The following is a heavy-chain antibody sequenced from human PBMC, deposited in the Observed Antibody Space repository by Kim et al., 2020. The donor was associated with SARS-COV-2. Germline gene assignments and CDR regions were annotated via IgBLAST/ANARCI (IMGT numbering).Heavy chain of an antibody. D-gene: IGHD3-3*01. CDR3: ARGGDYDFWSGYVYYYYGMDV. V-gene: IGHV4-34*01. CDR1: GGSFSGYY. CDR2: INHSGST. J-gene: IGHJ6*02. Sequence: SETLSLTCAVYGGSFSGYYWSWIRQPPGKGLEWIGEINHSGSTNYNPSLKSRVTISVDTSKNQFSLKLSSVTAADTAVYYCARGGDYDFWSGYVYYYYGMDVWGQGTTVTVSS.